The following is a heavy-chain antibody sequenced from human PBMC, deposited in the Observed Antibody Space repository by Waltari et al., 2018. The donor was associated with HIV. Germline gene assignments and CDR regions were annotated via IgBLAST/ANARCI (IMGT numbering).Heavy chain of an antibody. V-gene: IGHV3-21*01. CDR2: IRMSGIFT. CDR3: ARDSRDNSWSLNFFDP. J-gene: IGHJ5*02. Sequence: EVQLVESGGGPVKPGGYMRLPCRDSGFTFNSYSLHWVRQAPGEEVEWIQSIRMSGIFTNYADSVKGRFTISRDNANKSVYLQMNSLRAEDTAVYYCARDSRDNSWSLNFFDPWGQGTLVTVSS. D-gene: IGHD6-13*01. CDR1: GFTFNSYS.